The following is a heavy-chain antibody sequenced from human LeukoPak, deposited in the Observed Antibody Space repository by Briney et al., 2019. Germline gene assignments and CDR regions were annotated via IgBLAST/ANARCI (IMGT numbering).Heavy chain of an antibody. CDR1: GYIFSDYW. D-gene: IGHD3-16*01. CDR3: ARVGAPGGLRPYHYYY. Sequence: ASVKVSCKASGYIFSDYWIHWVRQAPGRGLECLGWIDPASGITNQPQKFQGRITVTRDTAASTVYMDLTGLTTDDPALYYCARVGAPGGLRPYHYYYWGQGTLVTVSS. J-gene: IGHJ4*02. V-gene: IGHV1-2*02. CDR2: IDPASGIT.